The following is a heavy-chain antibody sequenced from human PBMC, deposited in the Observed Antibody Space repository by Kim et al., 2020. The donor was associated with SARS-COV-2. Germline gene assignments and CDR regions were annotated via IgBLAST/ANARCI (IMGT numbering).Heavy chain of an antibody. Sequence: GGSLRLSCAASGFTFSSYSMNWVRQAPGKGLEWVSSISSSSYIYYADSVKGRFTISRDNAKNSLYLQMNSLRAEDTAVYYCARDLSATTLVILYYYYGMDVWGQGTTVTVSS. J-gene: IGHJ6*02. D-gene: IGHD4-4*01. CDR1: GFTFSSYS. CDR2: ISSSSYI. CDR3: ARDLSATTLVILYYYYGMDV. V-gene: IGHV3-21*01.